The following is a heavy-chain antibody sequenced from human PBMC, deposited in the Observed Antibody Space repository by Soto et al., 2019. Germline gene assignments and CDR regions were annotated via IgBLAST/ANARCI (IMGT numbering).Heavy chain of an antibody. CDR1: GYTFTSYG. D-gene: IGHD3-16*01. V-gene: IGHV1-18*01. CDR2: ISAYNGNT. Sequence: QVQLVQSGAEVKKPGASVKVSCKASGYTFTSYGISWVRQAPGQGLEWMGWISAYNGNTNYAQKLQGRVTMTTDTSTSTAYMELRSLRSADTAVYYCARDPYDYVWGSLSYYYYGMDVWGQGTTVTVSS. J-gene: IGHJ6*02. CDR3: ARDPYDYVWGSLSYYYYGMDV.